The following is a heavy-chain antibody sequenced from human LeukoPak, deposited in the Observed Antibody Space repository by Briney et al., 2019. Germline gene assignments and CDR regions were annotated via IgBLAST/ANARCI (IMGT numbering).Heavy chain of an antibody. D-gene: IGHD3-10*01. J-gene: IGHJ4*02. Sequence: GGSLRLSCETSKFNFNTYGMIWVRQAPGKGLEWVSAISGSGGSTYYADSVKGRFTISRDNSKNTLYLQMNSLRAEDTAVYYCAKELPGYYGSGSYTDWGQGTLVSVSS. V-gene: IGHV3-23*01. CDR1: KFNFNTYG. CDR3: AKELPGYYGSGSYTD. CDR2: ISGSGGST.